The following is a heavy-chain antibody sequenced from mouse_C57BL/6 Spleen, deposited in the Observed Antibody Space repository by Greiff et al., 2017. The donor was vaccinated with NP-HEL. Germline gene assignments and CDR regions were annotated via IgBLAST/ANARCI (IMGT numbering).Heavy chain of an antibody. CDR3: ARRRGIYYDYDDAMDY. J-gene: IGHJ4*01. CDR2: INPSNGGT. V-gene: IGHV1-53*01. Sequence: QVQLQQPGTELVKPGASVKLSCKASGYTFTSSWMHWVKQRPGQGLEWIGNINPSNGGTNYNEKFKSKATLTVDKSSSTAYMQLSSLTSEDSAVYYCARRRGIYYDYDDAMDYWGQGTSVTVSS. CDR1: GYTFTSSW. D-gene: IGHD2-4*01.